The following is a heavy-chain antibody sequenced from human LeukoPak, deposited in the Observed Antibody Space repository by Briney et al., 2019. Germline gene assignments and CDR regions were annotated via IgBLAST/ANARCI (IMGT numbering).Heavy chain of an antibody. Sequence: PSVNVSCKASGYSFTRYGISWVRQAPGQGLEWMGWISAYNGYTNYAQKLQGRVTMTTDTSTSTAYMELRSLRSDDTAVYYCARRASSRSSFAFDIWGLGTMVTVSS. D-gene: IGHD6-6*01. CDR2: ISAYNGYT. CDR3: ARRASSRSSFAFDI. V-gene: IGHV1-18*01. CDR1: GYSFTRYG. J-gene: IGHJ3*02.